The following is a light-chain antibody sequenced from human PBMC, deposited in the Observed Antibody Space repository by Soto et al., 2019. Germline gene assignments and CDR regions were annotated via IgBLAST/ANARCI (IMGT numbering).Light chain of an antibody. CDR2: GSS. Sequence: EIVLTQSPGTLSLSPGDTATLSCRASQRVSSSYLAWYQQKPGQAPRLLIYGSSSRATGIPDRFSGSGSGTDVTLTISRLEPEDSAVYYCQHYGSSPPYTFGQGTKLEIK. CDR3: QHYGSSPPYT. V-gene: IGKV3-20*01. J-gene: IGKJ2*01. CDR1: QRVSSSY.